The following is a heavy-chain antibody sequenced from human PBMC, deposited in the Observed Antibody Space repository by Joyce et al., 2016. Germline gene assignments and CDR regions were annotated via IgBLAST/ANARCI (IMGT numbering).Heavy chain of an antibody. CDR1: GYTFTDYY. Sequence: EVQLVQSGAEVKKPGATVKISCKVSGYTFTDYYMHWVQQAPGKGREWMGIVDPEDGETLYAEKFQGRVTITAGTSTDTAYMELSSLRSEDTAVYYCATVDYYYGSGTPRDYYYYMDVWGKGTTVTVSS. J-gene: IGHJ6*03. CDR2: VDPEDGET. CDR3: ATVDYYYGSGTPRDYYYYMDV. V-gene: IGHV1-69-2*01. D-gene: IGHD3-10*01.